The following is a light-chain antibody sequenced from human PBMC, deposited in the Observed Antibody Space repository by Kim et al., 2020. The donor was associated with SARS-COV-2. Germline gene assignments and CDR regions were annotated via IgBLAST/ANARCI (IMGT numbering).Light chain of an antibody. CDR2: GAS. V-gene: IGKV3-15*01. CDR3: KQYNNWPPAT. J-gene: IGKJ1*01. Sequence: EIVMTQSPATLSVSPGERATLSCRASQSVSSNLAWYQQKPGQAPRLLIYGASTRATGIPARFSGSGSGTEFTLTISNLQSEDFAVYYCKQYNNWPPATFGQGTKVDIK. CDR1: QSVSSN.